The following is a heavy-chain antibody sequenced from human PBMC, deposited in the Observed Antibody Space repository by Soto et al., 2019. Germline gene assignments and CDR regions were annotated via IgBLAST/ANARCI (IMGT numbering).Heavy chain of an antibody. J-gene: IGHJ6*02. CDR1: GRPISDYY. CDR2: IYYSGTT. D-gene: IGHD1-26*01. V-gene: IGHV4-59*08. Sequence: SETLSLTCTVSGRPISDYYWSWIRQPPGKGLEWIGYIYYSGTTNHSPSLKSRVTISVDTSKNQFSLKLSSVTAADSAIYYCARQSGGYYYYGMDVWGQGTTVTVS. CDR3: ARQSGGYYYYGMDV.